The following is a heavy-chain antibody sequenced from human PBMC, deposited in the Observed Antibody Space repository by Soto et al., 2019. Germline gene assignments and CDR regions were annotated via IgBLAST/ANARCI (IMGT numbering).Heavy chain of an antibody. Sequence: SETLSLTCTVSGGSISSYYWSWIRQPPGKGLEWIGYIYYSGSTNYNPSLKRRVTISVDTSKNQCSLKMSSVTAADTAVYYCARDVRGIGALPDAFDIWGQGTMVTVSS. D-gene: IGHD3-10*01. CDR3: ARDVRGIGALPDAFDI. J-gene: IGHJ3*02. CDR2: IYYSGST. V-gene: IGHV4-59*01. CDR1: GGSISSYY.